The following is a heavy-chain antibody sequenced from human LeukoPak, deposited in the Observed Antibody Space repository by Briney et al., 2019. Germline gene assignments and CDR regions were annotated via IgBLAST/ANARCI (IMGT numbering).Heavy chain of an antibody. CDR2: MSHNRGT. V-gene: IGHV4-38-2*01. CDR3: ASYYASGVSAYNYYGMDV. Sequence: SETLSLTCAVSGYFISSGYYWGWIRQPPGKGLEGIGSMSHNRGTYYNPSLKRRVTISMDMSKNQFSLRLSSVTAADTAVYYCASYYASGVSAYNYYGMDVWGKGTTVTVSS. CDR1: GYFISSGYY. D-gene: IGHD3-10*01. J-gene: IGHJ6*04.